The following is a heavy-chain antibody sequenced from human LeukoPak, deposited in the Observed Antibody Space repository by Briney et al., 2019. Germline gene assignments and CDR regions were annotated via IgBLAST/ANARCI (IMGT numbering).Heavy chain of an antibody. Sequence: GGSLRLSCVASGFALSSYWMSWVRQAPGKGLEWVANIKQDGSKQYYVDSVKGRFTISRDNAKNSLYLQMNSLRAEDTAVYYCTRGGGWSPDYWGQGTLVTVSS. CDR2: IKQDGSKQ. CDR3: TRGGGWSPDY. CDR1: GFALSSYW. J-gene: IGHJ4*02. V-gene: IGHV3-7*04. D-gene: IGHD6-19*01.